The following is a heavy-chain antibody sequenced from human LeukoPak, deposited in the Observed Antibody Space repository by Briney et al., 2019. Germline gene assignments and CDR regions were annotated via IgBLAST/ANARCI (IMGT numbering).Heavy chain of an antibody. V-gene: IGHV3-30*18. CDR1: GFSFSIYG. CDR3: AKTALAVAGIVPVESELDY. D-gene: IGHD6-19*01. CDR2: ISYDGSVK. Sequence: PGRSLRLSCAAAGFSFSIYGMRWVRQAPGKGLEWVAAISYDGSVKYYADSVKGRFTISRDNSKNPLYLQMNRLRAEETAVYYCAKTALAVAGIVPVESELDYWGQGTLVTVSS. J-gene: IGHJ4*02.